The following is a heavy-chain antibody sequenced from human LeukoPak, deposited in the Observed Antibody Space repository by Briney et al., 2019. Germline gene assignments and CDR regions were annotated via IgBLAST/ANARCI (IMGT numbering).Heavy chain of an antibody. CDR2: ITYGSDTI. CDR1: GFYFGGHA. J-gene: IGHJ5*02. CDR3: ARVGLDNTGWHISWFDP. V-gene: IGHV3-48*04. Sequence: PGGSLRLSCVASGFYFGGHAMHWLRQAPGKGLEWVAYITYGSDTIFYADSVRGRFTISRDNAQKSLFLQMDSLRAEDTAIYYCARVGLDNTGWHISWFDPWGQGTRVTVSS. D-gene: IGHD6-19*01.